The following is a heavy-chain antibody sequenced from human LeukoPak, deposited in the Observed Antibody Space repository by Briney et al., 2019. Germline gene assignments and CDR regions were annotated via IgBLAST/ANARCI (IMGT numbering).Heavy chain of an antibody. D-gene: IGHD6-19*01. V-gene: IGHV3-48*03. Sequence: PGGSLRLSCAASGFTFSSYEMNWVRQAPGKGLEWVSYISSSGSTIYYADSVKGRFTISRDNAKNSLYLQMNGLRAEDTAVYYCARDFSGWYRGVDYWGQGTLVTVSS. CDR2: ISSSGSTI. CDR3: ARDFSGWYRGVDY. CDR1: GFTFSSYE. J-gene: IGHJ4*02.